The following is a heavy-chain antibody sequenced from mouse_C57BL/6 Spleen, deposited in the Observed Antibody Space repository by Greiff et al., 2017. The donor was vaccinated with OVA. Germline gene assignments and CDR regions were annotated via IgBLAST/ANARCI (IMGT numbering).Heavy chain of an antibody. D-gene: IGHD1-1*01. V-gene: IGHV1-18*01. CDR1: GYTFTDYN. Sequence: EVQLQQSGPELVKPGASVKIPCKASGYTFTDYNMDWVKQSHGKSLEWIGDINPNNGGTIYNQKFKGKATLTVDKSSSTAYMELRSLTSEDTAVYYCAREGNITTVVDWYFDVWGTGTTVTVSS. J-gene: IGHJ1*03. CDR2: INPNNGGT. CDR3: AREGNITTVVDWYFDV.